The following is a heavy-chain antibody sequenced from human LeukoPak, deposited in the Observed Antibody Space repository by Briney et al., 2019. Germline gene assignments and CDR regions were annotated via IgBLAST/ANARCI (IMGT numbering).Heavy chain of an antibody. J-gene: IGHJ5*02. Sequence: PSETLSLTCTVSGGSLISYYWSWIRQPPGQGLEWIAYIHSSGYTNYNPSLRSRVTISVDTSKNHFSLTVTSVTAADTAVYYCAQRQGPNSGSYDSFDPWGQGPLVTVSS. CDR3: AQRQGPNSGSYDSFDP. CDR1: GGSLISYY. D-gene: IGHD1-26*01. CDR2: IHSSGYT. V-gene: IGHV4-4*09.